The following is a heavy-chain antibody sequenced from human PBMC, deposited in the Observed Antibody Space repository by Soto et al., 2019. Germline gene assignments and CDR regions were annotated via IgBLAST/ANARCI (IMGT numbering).Heavy chain of an antibody. Sequence: QVQLVESGGGVVQPGRSIRLSCAASGFTFSRFPIHWVRQAPGKGLEWVALVSKDGGEKHYADSVRGRFTISRDNSGDTVYLQLNSLRDEDTAMYYCVTEGAAGYYPNWGQGTLVTVSS. CDR1: GFTFSRFP. D-gene: IGHD3-22*01. V-gene: IGHV3-30-3*01. J-gene: IGHJ4*02. CDR3: VTEGAAGYYPN. CDR2: VSKDGGEK.